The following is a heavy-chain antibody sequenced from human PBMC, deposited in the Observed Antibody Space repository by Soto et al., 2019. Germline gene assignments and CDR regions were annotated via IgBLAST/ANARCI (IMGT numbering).Heavy chain of an antibody. CDR1: GGSFSGYY. J-gene: IGHJ6*02. V-gene: IGHV4-34*01. CDR2: INHSGST. CDR3: ASTPTPYCSGGSCYSTHYYYYGMDV. D-gene: IGHD2-15*01. Sequence: SETLSLTCAVYGGSFSGYYWSWIRQPPGKGLEWIGEINHSGSTNYNPSLKSRVTISVDTSKNQFSLKLSSVTAADTAVYYCASTPTPYCSGGSCYSTHYYYYGMDVWGQGTTVTVSS.